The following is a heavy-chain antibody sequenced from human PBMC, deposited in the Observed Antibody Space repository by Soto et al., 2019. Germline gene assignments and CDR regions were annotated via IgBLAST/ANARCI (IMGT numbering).Heavy chain of an antibody. D-gene: IGHD3-3*01. CDR2: INAGNGNT. Sequence: ASVKVSCKASGYTFTSYAMHWVRQAPGQRLEWMGWINAGNGNTKYSQKFQGRVTITRDTSASTAYMELSSLRSEDTAVYYCARGRGITIFGVVIIEEATTDYWGQGTLVTVSS. CDR1: GYTFTSYA. J-gene: IGHJ4*02. V-gene: IGHV1-3*01. CDR3: ARGRGITIFGVVIIEEATTDY.